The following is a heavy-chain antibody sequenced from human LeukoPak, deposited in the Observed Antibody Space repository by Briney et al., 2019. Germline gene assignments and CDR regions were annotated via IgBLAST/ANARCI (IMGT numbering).Heavy chain of an antibody. V-gene: IGHV5-10-1*01. J-gene: IGHJ1*01. D-gene: IGHD6-13*01. CDR3: ARRERAAASAYFQH. CDR2: IDPSDSYT. CDR1: GYSFTSYW. Sequence: GESLKISCKGSGYSFTSYWISWVRPRPGKGLEWMGRIDPSDSYTNYSPPFQGHVTISADKSISTAYLQWSSLKASDTAMYYCARRERAAASAYFQHWGQGTLVTVSS.